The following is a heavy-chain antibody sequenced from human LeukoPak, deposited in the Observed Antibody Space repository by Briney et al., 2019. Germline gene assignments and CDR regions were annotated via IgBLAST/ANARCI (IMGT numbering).Heavy chain of an antibody. V-gene: IGHV3-7*01. Sequence: GGSLRLSCEAAGFAISRHWMSWFRQAPGGGLEWVANIKQDGSMKQYADSVRGRFIISRDNAKNSVYLQLSSLKAEDSAVYFCARDESGGYYVYWGQGTLVTVSS. CDR2: IKQDGSMK. CDR3: ARDESGGYYVY. D-gene: IGHD2-15*01. CDR1: GFAISRHW. J-gene: IGHJ4*02.